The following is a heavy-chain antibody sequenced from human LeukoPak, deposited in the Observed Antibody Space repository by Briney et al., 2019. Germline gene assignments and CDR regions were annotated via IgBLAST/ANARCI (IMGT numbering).Heavy chain of an antibody. J-gene: IGHJ4*02. D-gene: IGHD6-19*01. CDR1: GGSISSGSYY. CDR2: IYYSGST. CDR3: AREGSSGWYYRGY. V-gene: IGHV4-39*07. Sequence: SETLSLTCTVSGGSISSGSYYWGWIRQPPGKGLEWIGSIYYSGSTYYNPSLKSRVTISVDTSKNQFSLKLSSVTAADTAVYYCAREGSSGWYYRGYWGQGTLVTVSS.